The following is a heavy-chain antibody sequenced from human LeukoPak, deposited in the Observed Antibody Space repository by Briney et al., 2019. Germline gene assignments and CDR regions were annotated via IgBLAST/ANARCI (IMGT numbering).Heavy chain of an antibody. CDR2: ISYDGKNK. V-gene: IGHV3-30*04. J-gene: IGHJ4*02. CDR3: VRVMTTTRNFDY. CDR1: GFTFSSHP. D-gene: IGHD1-1*01. Sequence: RSLRLSCAASGFTFSSHPMHWVRQTPGKGLEWVAVISYDGKNKYYADSVNGRFTVSRDNTKNTLYLQMNSLRVDDMGVYYCVRVMTTTRNFDYWGPGTQVTVSS.